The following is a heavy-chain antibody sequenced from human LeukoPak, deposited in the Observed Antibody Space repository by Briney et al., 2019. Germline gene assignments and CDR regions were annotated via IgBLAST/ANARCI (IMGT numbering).Heavy chain of an antibody. D-gene: IGHD2-2*01. CDR2: ISGSGGST. J-gene: IGHJ4*02. CDR1: GFTFSSYA. V-gene: IGHV3-23*01. Sequence: GGSLRLSCAASGFTFSSYAMSWVRQAPGKGLEWVSEISGSGGSTFFADSVKGRFTISRDNAKNSLYLQMNSLRAEDTAVYYCANHLACGSTSCPPFDSWGQGTLVTVSS. CDR3: ANHLACGSTSCPPFDS.